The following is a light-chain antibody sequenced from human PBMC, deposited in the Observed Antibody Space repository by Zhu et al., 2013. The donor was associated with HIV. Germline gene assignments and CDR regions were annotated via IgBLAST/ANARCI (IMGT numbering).Light chain of an antibody. CDR3: LQYNTYPSLT. J-gene: IGKJ4*02. V-gene: IGKV1-5*03. Sequence: DIQMTQSPSTLSASVGDRVTLTCRASQTISTWLAWYQQKPGKAPKLLISKASNLESGVPSRFSGSGSGTEFTLTISSLQPDDFATYYCLQYNTYPSLTIAGGTNVEIK. CDR1: QTISTW. CDR2: KAS.